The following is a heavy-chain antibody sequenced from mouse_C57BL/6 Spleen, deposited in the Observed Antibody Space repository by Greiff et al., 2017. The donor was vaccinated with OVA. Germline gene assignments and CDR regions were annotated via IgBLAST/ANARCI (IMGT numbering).Heavy chain of an antibody. J-gene: IGHJ2*01. CDR3: ARADWDVSYFDY. CDR1: GYTFTSYW. Sequence: QVQLQQPGAELVRPGSSVKLSCKASGYTFTSYWMDWVKQRPGQGLEWIGNIYPSDSETHYNQKFKDKATLTVDKSSSTAYMQLSSLTSEDSAVYYCARADWDVSYFDYGGQGTTLTVSA. D-gene: IGHD4-1*01. V-gene: IGHV1-61*01. CDR2: IYPSDSET.